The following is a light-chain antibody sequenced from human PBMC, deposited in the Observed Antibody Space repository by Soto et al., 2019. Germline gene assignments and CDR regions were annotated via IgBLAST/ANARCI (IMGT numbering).Light chain of an antibody. CDR3: VAWDDSLNGHV. CDR2: EGS. Sequence: SALTQPASVSGSPGQSITISCTGTSSDVGSYNLVSWYQQHPGKAPKLMIYEGSKRPSGVSNRFSGSKSGNTASLTISGLQAEDEADYYCVAWDDSLNGHVFGTGTKVTVL. V-gene: IGLV2-23*01. J-gene: IGLJ1*01. CDR1: SSDVGSYNL.